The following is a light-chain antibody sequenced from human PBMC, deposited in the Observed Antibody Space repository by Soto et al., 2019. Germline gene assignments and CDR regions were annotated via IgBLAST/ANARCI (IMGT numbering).Light chain of an antibody. CDR1: QAIRDE. J-gene: IGKJ2*01. CDR3: LQDYNYPRT. CDR2: GAS. V-gene: IGKV1-6*01. Sequence: AIQMTQFPASLSASVGERVTITCRASQAIRDELAWYQQKPGKAPILLIYGASRLESGVPSRFSGSGSGTDFSLTIYSLRPEDSATYFCLQDYNYPRTFGQGTKLQI.